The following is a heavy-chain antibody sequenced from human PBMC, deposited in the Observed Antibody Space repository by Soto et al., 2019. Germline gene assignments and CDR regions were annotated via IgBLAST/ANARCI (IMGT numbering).Heavy chain of an antibody. CDR3: ARDYYDSRGRPGIDY. CDR2: INHSGST. V-gene: IGHV4-34*01. J-gene: IGHJ4*02. CDR1: GGSFSGYY. Sequence: QVQLQQWGAGLLKPSETLSLTCAVYGGSFSGYYWSWIRQPPGKGLEWIGEINHSGSTNYNPTLKSRVTISVDTSKNQFYLKLSSVTAADTAVYYCARDYYDSRGRPGIDYWGQGTMVTVSS. D-gene: IGHD3-22*01.